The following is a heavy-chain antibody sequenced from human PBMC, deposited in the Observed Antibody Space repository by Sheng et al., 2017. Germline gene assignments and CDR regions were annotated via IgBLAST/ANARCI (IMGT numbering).Heavy chain of an antibody. CDR1: GLTFSSYA. J-gene: IGHJ4*02. V-gene: IGHV3-23*04. Sequence: EVQMVESGGGLVQPGGSLRLSCAASGLTFSSYAMNWVRQAPGKGLEWVSSISGSGYATYYADSVKGRFTISRDNFKDTLYLQMNSLRAEDTAVYYCAKGLNSGSYRAFDCWGQGTLVTVSS. D-gene: IGHD1-26*01. CDR3: AKGLNSGSYRAFDC. CDR2: ISGSGYAT.